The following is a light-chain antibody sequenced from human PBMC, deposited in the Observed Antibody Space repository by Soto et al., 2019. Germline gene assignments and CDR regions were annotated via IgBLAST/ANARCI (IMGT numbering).Light chain of an antibody. CDR3: QQYNNWPPWT. CDR2: DVS. Sequence: QSLLTQPASVSGSPGQSIAISCTGTSSDVGGYSYVSWYQQQPGKAPKLVISDVSNRPSGVSDRFSGSKSGNTASLTISSLQSEDFAVYYCQQYNNWPPWTFGQGTK. V-gene: IGLV2-14*01. CDR1: SSDVGGYSY. J-gene: IGLJ3*02.